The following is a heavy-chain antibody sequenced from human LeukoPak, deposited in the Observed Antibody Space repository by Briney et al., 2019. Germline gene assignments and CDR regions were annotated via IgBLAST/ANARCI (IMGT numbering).Heavy chain of an antibody. D-gene: IGHD3-22*01. J-gene: IGHJ4*02. CDR2: ISGSGGST. V-gene: IGHV3-23*01. CDR3: AKEYTTYYYDSSGFDWDY. CDR1: GFTFSSYA. Sequence: GGSLRLSCAASGFTFSSYAMSWVRQAPGKGLEWVLAISGSGGSTYYADSVKGRFTISRDNSKNTLYLQMNSLRAEDTAVYYCAKEYTTYYYDSSGFDWDYWGQGTLVTVSS.